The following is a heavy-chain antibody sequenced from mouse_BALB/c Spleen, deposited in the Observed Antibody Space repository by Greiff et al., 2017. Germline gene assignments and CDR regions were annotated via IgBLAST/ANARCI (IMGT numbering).Heavy chain of an antibody. D-gene: IGHD2-1*01. V-gene: IGHV1S126*01. CDR3: ARQDGNYEAY. J-gene: IGHJ3*01. CDR2: IDPSDSET. CDR1: GYSFTSYW. Sequence: QVQLKQSGPQLVRPGASVKISCKASGYSFTSYWMHWVKQRPGQGLEWIGMIDPSDSETRLNQKFKDKATLTVDKSSSTAYMQLSSPTSEDSAVYYCARQDGNYEAYWGQGTLVTVSA.